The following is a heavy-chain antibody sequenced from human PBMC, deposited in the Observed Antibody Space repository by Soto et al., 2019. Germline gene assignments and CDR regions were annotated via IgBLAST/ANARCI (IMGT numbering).Heavy chain of an antibody. V-gene: IGHV3-30*18. CDR2: ISYDGSNK. CDR3: AKELKGTYGMDV. Sequence: RRLSCAASGFTFSSYGMHWVRQAPGKGLEWVAVISYDGSNKYYADSVKGRFTISRDNSKNTLYLQMNSLRAEDTAVYYCAKELKGTYGMDVWGQGTTVTVSS. CDR1: GFTFSSYG. J-gene: IGHJ6*02. D-gene: IGHD1-1*01.